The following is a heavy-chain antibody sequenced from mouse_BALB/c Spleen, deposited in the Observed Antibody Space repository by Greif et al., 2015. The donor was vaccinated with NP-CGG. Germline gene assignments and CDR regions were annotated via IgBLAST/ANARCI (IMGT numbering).Heavy chain of an antibody. CDR3: ARESYYYGSSVLDY. CDR1: GFTFSSYA. Sequence: EVQRVESGGGLVKPGGSLKLSCAASGFTFSSYAMSWVRQTPEKRLEWVASISSGGSTYYPDSVKGRFTISRDNARNILYLQMSSLRSEDTAMYYCARESYYYGSSVLDYWGQGTTLTVSS. V-gene: IGHV5-6-5*01. D-gene: IGHD1-1*01. J-gene: IGHJ2*01. CDR2: ISSGGST.